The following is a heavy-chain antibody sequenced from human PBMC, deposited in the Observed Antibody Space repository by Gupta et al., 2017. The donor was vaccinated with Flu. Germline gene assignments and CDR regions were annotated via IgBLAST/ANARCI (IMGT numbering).Heavy chain of an antibody. J-gene: IGHJ6*02. Sequence: ISWVRQAPGQGLEWMGGIIPIFGTANYAQKFQGRVTITADESTSTAYMELSSLRSEETAVYYCARSLHGIERYYYYYGMDVWGQGTTVTVYS. V-gene: IGHV1-69*01. D-gene: IGHD1-1*01. CDR2: IIPIFGTA. CDR3: ARSLHGIERYYYYYGMDV.